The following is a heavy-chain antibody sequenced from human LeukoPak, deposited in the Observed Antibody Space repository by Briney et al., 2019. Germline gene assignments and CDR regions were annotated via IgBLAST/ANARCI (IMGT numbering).Heavy chain of an antibody. V-gene: IGHV3-48*03. CDR2: ISSSVSTI. CDR3: ARVRGELLAVGNRYYFDY. CDR1: GFTFSSYE. J-gene: IGHJ4*02. D-gene: IGHD1-26*01. Sequence: GGSLRLSCAAAGFTFSSYEMNWVRQAPGKGLEWVSYISSSVSTIYYADSVKGRFTISRDKAKNSLYLQMNSLRAEDTAVYYCARVRGELLAVGNRYYFDYWGQGTLVTVSS.